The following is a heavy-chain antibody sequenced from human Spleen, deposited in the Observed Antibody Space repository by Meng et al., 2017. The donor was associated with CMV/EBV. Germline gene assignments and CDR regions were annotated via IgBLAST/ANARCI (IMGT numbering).Heavy chain of an antibody. CDR2: INSDGSST. J-gene: IGHJ3*02. D-gene: IGHD3-3*01. V-gene: IGHV3-74*01. CDR3: ARGSYVALNYDFWSALDAFDI. CDR1: GFTFVDYS. Sequence: GGSLRLSCAASGFTFVDYSMTWVRQAPGKGLVWVSRINSDGSSTSYADSVKGRFTISRDNAKNTLYLQMNSLRAEDTAVYYCARGSYVALNYDFWSALDAFDIWGQGTMVTVSS.